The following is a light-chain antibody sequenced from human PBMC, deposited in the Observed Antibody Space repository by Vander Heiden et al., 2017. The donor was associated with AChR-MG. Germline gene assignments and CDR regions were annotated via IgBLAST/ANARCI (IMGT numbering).Light chain of an antibody. J-gene: IGLJ2*01. Sequence: SYELTQPPSVSVSPGQTASITCSGDCRGDRYTPWYQQKPGQSPGLVIYQDTKRPSGVPERFSGSNSGNNATLTISGTQAMDEADYYCQAWDDNVGIFGGGTKLTVL. CDR2: QDT. CDR3: QAWDDNVGI. CDR1: CRGDRY. V-gene: IGLV3-1*01.